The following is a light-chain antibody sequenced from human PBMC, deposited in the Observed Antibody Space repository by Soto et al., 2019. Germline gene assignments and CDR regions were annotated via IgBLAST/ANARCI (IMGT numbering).Light chain of an antibody. V-gene: IGLV2-8*01. CDR1: SSDVGGYNY. J-gene: IGLJ2*01. CDR3: SSFAGGGNPVL. Sequence: QSALTQPPSAPGSLGQSVTISCTGTSSDVGGYNYVSWHQQHPGKAPKVMIYEVTERPPGVPDRFSGSKSGNTASLTVSGLQADDEADYYCSSFAGGGNPVLLGGGTKVTVL. CDR2: EVT.